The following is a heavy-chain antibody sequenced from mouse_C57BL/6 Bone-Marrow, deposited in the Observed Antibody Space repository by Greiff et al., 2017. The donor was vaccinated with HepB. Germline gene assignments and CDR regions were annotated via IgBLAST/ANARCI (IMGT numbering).Heavy chain of an antibody. J-gene: IGHJ4*01. CDR1: GYTFTSYG. V-gene: IGHV1-81*01. D-gene: IGHD2-4*01. CDR3: ARPIYYDSHYAMDY. Sequence: QVQLQQSGAELARPGASVKLSCKASGYTFTSYGISWVKQSTGQGLEWIGEIYHRSGNTYYNEKFKGKATLTADKSSSTAYMELRSLTSEDSAVYFCARPIYYDSHYAMDYWGQGTSVTVSS. CDR2: IYHRSGNT.